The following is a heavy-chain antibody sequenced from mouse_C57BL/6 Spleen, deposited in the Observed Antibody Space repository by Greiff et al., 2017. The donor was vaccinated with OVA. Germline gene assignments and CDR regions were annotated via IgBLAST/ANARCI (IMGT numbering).Heavy chain of an antibody. CDR2: IWRGGST. V-gene: IGHV2-5*01. CDR3: AKKGGGNHGDAMDY. D-gene: IGHD2-1*01. Sequence: QVQLKESGPGLVQPSQSLSITCTVSGFSLTSYGVHWVRQSPGKGLEWLGVIWRGGSTDYNAAFMSRLSITKDNSKSQVFFKMNSLQADDTAIYYCAKKGGGNHGDAMDYWGQGTSVTVSS. J-gene: IGHJ4*01. CDR1: GFSLTSYG.